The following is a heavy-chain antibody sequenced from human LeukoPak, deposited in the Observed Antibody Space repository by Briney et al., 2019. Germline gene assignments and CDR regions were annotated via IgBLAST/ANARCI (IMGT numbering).Heavy chain of an antibody. Sequence: ASVKVSCKASGYTFTGYYMHWVRQAPGQGLEWMGRINPNSGGTNYAQKFQGRVTMTRDTSISTAYMELSRLRSDDTAVYYCAMSRSAGIVVVLAARTVDWGQGTLVTVSS. CDR3: AMSRSAGIVVVLAARTVD. CDR2: INPNSGGT. V-gene: IGHV1-2*06. J-gene: IGHJ4*02. D-gene: IGHD2-15*01. CDR1: GYTFTGYY.